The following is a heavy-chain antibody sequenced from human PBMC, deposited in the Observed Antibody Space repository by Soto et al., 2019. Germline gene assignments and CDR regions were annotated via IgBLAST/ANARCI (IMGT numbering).Heavy chain of an antibody. V-gene: IGHV1-18*01. CDR2: ISVYNGNI. D-gene: IGHD3-10*01. CDR1: GYTFASFG. CDR3: ARTYGGDYFDY. Sequence: QGQLVQSGAEVKKPGASVKVSCKASGYTFASFGVTWVRQAPGQGLEWMGWISVYNGNINYAQKFQGRVTMTTDTSTSTGFMELRSLISDDTAVYYWARTYGGDYFDYWGQGTLVTVSS. J-gene: IGHJ4*02.